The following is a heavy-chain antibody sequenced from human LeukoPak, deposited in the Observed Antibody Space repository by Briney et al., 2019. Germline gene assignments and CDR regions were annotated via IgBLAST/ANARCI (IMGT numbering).Heavy chain of an antibody. J-gene: IGHJ4*02. CDR2: ISSSGSSI. D-gene: IGHD6-19*01. V-gene: IGHV3-11*04. CDR3: ARTAPWLVPDY. CDR1: GFTFSDYY. Sequence: GGSLRLSCAASGFTFSDYYMGWVRQAPGKGLEWVSYISSSGSSIYHADSVKGRFTMSRDNTKKSLYLQMDSLRAEDTAVYYCARTAPWLVPDYWGQGTLVTVSS.